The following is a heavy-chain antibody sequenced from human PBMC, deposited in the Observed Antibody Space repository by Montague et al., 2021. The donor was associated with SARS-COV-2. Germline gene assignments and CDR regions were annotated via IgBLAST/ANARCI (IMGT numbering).Heavy chain of an antibody. J-gene: IGHJ6*02. CDR2: ISYDGSNK. Sequence: SLRLSCAASGFTFSSYAMHWVRQAPGKGLEWVAVISYDGSNKYYADSVKGRFTISRDNSKNTLYLQMNSLRAEDTAVYYCARDRCYCSGGSCYFCRPYYYGMDVWGQGTTVTSSS. V-gene: IGHV3-30-3*01. CDR3: ARDRCYCSGGSCYFCRPYYYGMDV. CDR1: GFTFSSYA. D-gene: IGHD2-15*01.